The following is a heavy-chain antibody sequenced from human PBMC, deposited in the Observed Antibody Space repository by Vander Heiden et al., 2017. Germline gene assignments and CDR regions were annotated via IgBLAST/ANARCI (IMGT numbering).Heavy chain of an antibody. V-gene: IGHV3-30-3*01. Sequence: QVQLVESGGGVVQPGRSLRLSCAASGVTFSSYAMHWVRQAAGKGLEWLAVISYDGSKKYYADSVKGRFTSSRDNSKNTLYLQMNSLRAEDTAVYYCARDLIVVVPAAIVGGMDVWGQGTTVTVSS. CDR1: GVTFSSYA. CDR2: ISYDGSKK. CDR3: ARDLIVVVPAAIVGGMDV. J-gene: IGHJ6*02. D-gene: IGHD2-2*02.